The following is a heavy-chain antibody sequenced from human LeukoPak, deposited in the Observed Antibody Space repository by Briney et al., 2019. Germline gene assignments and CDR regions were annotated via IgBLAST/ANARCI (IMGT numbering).Heavy chain of an antibody. Sequence: SETLSLTCTVSGGSISSYYWSWIRQPPGKGLEWIGYINYSGSTNYNPSLKSRVTISVDTSKNQFSLKLSSVTAADTAVYYCARALRARITGTTASVYGMDIWGQGTTVTVSS. CDR2: INYSGST. J-gene: IGHJ6*02. V-gene: IGHV4-59*01. CDR3: ARALRARITGTTASVYGMDI. D-gene: IGHD1-20*01. CDR1: GGSISSYY.